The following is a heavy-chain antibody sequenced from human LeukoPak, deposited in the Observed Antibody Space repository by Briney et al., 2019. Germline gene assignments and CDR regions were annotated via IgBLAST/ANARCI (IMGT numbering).Heavy chain of an antibody. CDR2: IKQDGSEK. CDR1: GGSISSGDYF. J-gene: IGHJ4*02. V-gene: IGHV3-7*01. CDR3: ARVLDGYIVVVPAAMDTYYFDY. D-gene: IGHD2-2*01. Sequence: ETLSLTCTVSGGSISSGDYFWSWIRQPPGKGLEWVANIKQDGSEKYYVDSVKGRFTISRDNAKNSLYLQMNSLRAEDTAVYYCARVLDGYIVVVPAAMDTYYFDYWGQGTLVTVSS.